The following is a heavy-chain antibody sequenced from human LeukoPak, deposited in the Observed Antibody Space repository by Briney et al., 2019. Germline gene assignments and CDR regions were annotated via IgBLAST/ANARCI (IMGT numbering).Heavy chain of an antibody. V-gene: IGHV1-18*01. CDR2: ISAYNGNT. J-gene: IGHJ6*03. D-gene: IGHD3-10*01. CDR1: GYTFTSYG. CDR3: ARDNYYGSGSYIYYYYYMDV. Sequence: ASVRVSCKASGYTFTSYGISWVRQAPGQGLEWMGWISAYNGNTNYAQKLQGRVTMTTDTSTSTAYMELRSLRSDDTAVYYCARDNYYGSGSYIYYYYYMDVWGKGTTVTVSS.